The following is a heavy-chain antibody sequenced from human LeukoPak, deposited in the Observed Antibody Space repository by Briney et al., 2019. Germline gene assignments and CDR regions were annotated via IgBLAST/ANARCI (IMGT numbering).Heavy chain of an antibody. CDR3: ARVGYSGYDSDFDY. J-gene: IGHJ4*02. CDR2: INPNSGGT. Sequence: ASVKVFCKASGYTFTGYYMHWVRQAPGQGLEWMGWINPNSGGTNYAQKFQGRVTMTRDTSISTAYMELSRLRSDDTAVYYCARVGYSGYDSDFDYWGQGTLVTVSS. V-gene: IGHV1-2*02. D-gene: IGHD5-12*01. CDR1: GYTFTGYY.